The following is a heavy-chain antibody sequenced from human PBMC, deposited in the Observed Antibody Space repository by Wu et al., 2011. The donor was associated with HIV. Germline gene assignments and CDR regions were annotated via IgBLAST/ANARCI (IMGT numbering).Heavy chain of an antibody. CDR3: ARLPDTLILHNLYDP. V-gene: IGHV1-69-2*01. J-gene: IGHJ5*02. Sequence: EVELLQSGAEVKKPGTTVKISCKVSGYTFANNYMHWIKQAPGKGPEWMGLVDPANGETIYAEKFLGRVTVTADESTTTVYLEVSSLRSDDTAVYYCARLPDTLILHNLYDPWGQGTLVIVSS. CDR2: VDPANGET. D-gene: IGHD3-16*01. CDR1: GYTFANNY.